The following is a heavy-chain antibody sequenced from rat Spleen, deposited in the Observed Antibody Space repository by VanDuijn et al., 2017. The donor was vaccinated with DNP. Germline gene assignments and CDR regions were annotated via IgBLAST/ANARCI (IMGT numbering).Heavy chain of an antibody. V-gene: IGHV5-7*01. D-gene: IGHD1-1*01. CDR1: GFTFSDYY. J-gene: IGHJ2*01. CDR2: ITYDGSNS. CDR3: TRRGSGDVDY. Sequence: EVQLVESGGGLVQPGRSLKLSCAASGFTFSDYYMAWVRQAPTKGLEWVATITYDGSNSYYRDSVTGRFTISRDSASGTLYLQMDSLRSEDTATYYCTRRGSGDVDYWGQGVMVAVSS.